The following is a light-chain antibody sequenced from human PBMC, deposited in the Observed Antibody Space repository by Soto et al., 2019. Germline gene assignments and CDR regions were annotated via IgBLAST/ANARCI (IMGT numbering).Light chain of an antibody. Sequence: IQMTPAPASLCASVGDNVTITCRASQSIDNFLNWYQQKPGKAPKLLIYAASSLQSGVPSRFSGSGSGTDFTLTISSLQPEDFATYYCQQSYSTPLTFGGGTKVDIK. J-gene: IGKJ4*01. V-gene: IGKV1-39*01. CDR2: AAS. CDR3: QQSYSTPLT. CDR1: QSIDNF.